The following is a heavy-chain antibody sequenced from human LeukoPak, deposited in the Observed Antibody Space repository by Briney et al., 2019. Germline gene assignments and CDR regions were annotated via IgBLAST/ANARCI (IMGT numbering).Heavy chain of an antibody. Sequence: GSLRLSCIASGFTFSSYGMHWVRQAPGKGLEWVAVAYHDGYYGNSQYYADSVKGRFTISRDNSRNTLFLQMNSLRAEDTAVYYCATDRATQYFDYWGQGTLVSVSS. D-gene: IGHD2-15*01. V-gene: IGHV3-33*01. CDR3: ATDRATQYFDY. CDR2: AYHDGYYGNSQ. CDR1: GFTFSSYG. J-gene: IGHJ4*02.